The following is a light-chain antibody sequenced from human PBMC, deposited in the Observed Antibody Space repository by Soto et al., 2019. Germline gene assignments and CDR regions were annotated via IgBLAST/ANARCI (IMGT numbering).Light chain of an antibody. V-gene: IGKV3-15*01. CDR3: QQYYNWPLYT. Sequence: EIVMTQSPATLSVSPGVRATLSCRASQSVSSNLAWYQQKPGQAPRLLINDASTRATGIPARFSGSGSGTEFTLTISSLQSEDFAVYYCQQYYNWPLYTFGQGTKLEIK. CDR1: QSVSSN. J-gene: IGKJ2*01. CDR2: DAS.